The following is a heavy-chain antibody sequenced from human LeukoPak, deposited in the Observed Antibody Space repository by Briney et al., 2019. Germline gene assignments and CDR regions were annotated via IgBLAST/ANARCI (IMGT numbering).Heavy chain of an antibody. Sequence: PGGSLRLSCAASGFTFSSYEMNWVRQAPGKGLEWVSDISSSGSTIYYADSVKGRFTISRDNAKNSLYLQMNSLRAEDTAVYYCSSGFSSYFDYWGQGTLVTVSS. CDR3: SSGFSSYFDY. V-gene: IGHV3-48*03. CDR1: GFTFSSYE. D-gene: IGHD6-6*01. CDR2: ISSSGSTI. J-gene: IGHJ4*02.